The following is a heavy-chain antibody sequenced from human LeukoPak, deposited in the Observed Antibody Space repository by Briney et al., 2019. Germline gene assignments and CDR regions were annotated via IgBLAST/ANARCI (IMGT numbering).Heavy chain of an antibody. CDR1: GYTFTGYY. D-gene: IGHD1-26*01. CDR3: ARDGGSYYTY. V-gene: IGHV1-18*04. J-gene: IGHJ4*02. CDR2: VSAYNGNT. Sequence: GASVKVSCKASGYTFTGYYMHWVRQAPGQGLEWMGWVSAYNGNTNYAQKLQGRATMTTDTSTSTAYMELRSLRSDDTAVYYCARDGGSYYTYWGQGTLVTVSS.